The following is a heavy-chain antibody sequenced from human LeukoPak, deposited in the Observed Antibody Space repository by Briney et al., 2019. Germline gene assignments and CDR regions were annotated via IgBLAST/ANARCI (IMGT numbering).Heavy chain of an antibody. D-gene: IGHD2-2*01. J-gene: IGHJ5*02. CDR3: ARDGAEILHIVVPAAIDWFDP. CDR1: GGTFSSYA. CDR2: IIPIFGTA. Sequence: ASVKVSCKASGGTFSSYAISWVRQAPGQGLEWMGGIIPIFGTANYAQKFQGRVTITADESTSTAYMELSSLRSEDTAVYYCARDGAEILHIVVPAAIDWFDPWGQGTLVTVSS. V-gene: IGHV1-69*01.